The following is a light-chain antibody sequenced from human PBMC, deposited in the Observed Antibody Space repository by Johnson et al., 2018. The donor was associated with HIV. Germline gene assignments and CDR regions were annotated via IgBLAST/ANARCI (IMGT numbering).Light chain of an antibody. CDR2: ENN. J-gene: IGLJ1*01. CDR1: SSNIGNNY. CDR3: ATWDTGLSAGV. V-gene: IGLV1-51*02. Sequence: SVLTQPPSVSAAPGQKVTISCSGSSSNIGNNYVSWYQQLPGTAPKLLIYENNKRPSRIPARFSGSKSGTSATLGITGLQTGDEADYYCATWDTGLSAGVFGTGTKVTVL.